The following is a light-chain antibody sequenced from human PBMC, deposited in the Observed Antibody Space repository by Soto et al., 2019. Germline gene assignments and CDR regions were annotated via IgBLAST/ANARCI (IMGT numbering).Light chain of an antibody. CDR3: QQYNSNPWT. Sequence: DIQITQSPSTLSASVGDRVTITCRASQSISSWLAWYQQKPGKAPKLLIFDASSLESGVPSRFSGSRSGTEFTLTITSLQPDEFATYYCQQYNSNPWTFGLGTKVDI. J-gene: IGKJ1*01. CDR1: QSISSW. V-gene: IGKV1-5*01. CDR2: DAS.